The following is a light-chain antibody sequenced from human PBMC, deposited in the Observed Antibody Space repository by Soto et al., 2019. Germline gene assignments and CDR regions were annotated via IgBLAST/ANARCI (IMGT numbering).Light chain of an antibody. V-gene: IGKV3D-20*02. CDR3: QQHNQWPIT. Sequence: EIVLTQSPGTLSLSPGERAPLSCRASQSVSSSFLAWYQQKPGQAPRLLIYYISTRATGIPARFSGSGSGTEFTLTINSLQSEDSAVYYCQQHNQWPITFGQGTRLEIK. CDR1: QSVSSSF. J-gene: IGKJ5*01. CDR2: YIS.